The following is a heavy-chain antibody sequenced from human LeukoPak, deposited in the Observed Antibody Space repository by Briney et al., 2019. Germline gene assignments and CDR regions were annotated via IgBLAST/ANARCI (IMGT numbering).Heavy chain of an antibody. D-gene: IGHD3-3*01. Sequence: GGSLRLSCAASGFTFSSYEMNWVRQAPGKGLEWVSYISSSGSTIYYADSVKGRFTISRDNAENSLYLQMNSLRAEDTAVYYCARDGHGDFWRARRTYYMDVWGKGTTVTVSS. J-gene: IGHJ6*03. CDR2: ISSSGSTI. CDR1: GFTFSSYE. V-gene: IGHV3-48*03. CDR3: ARDGHGDFWRARRTYYMDV.